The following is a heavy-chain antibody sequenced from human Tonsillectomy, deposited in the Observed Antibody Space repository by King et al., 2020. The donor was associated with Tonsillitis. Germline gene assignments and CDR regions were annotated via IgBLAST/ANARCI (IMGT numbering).Heavy chain of an antibody. J-gene: IGHJ4*02. V-gene: IGHV3-23*04. Sequence: VQLVESGGGLVQPGGSLRLSCAASGFTFSSYAMSWVRQAPGKGLEWVSAVSGSGGSTYYADSVKGRFTISRDNSKNTRYLQMNSLRAEDTAVYYCAATNYYDSSGYYARLRYWGQGTLVTVSS. CDR1: GFTFSSYA. CDR2: VSGSGGST. D-gene: IGHD3-22*01. CDR3: AATNYYDSSGYYARLRY.